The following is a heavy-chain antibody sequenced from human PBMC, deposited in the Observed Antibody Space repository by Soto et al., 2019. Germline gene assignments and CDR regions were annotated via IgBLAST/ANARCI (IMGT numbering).Heavy chain of an antibody. Sequence: AASVKVSCKASGGTFSSYAISWVRQAPGQGLEWMGGIIPIFGTANYAQKFQGRVTITADESTSTAYMELSSLRSEDTAVYYCASRLRHDCSSTSCEPWFDPWGQGTLVTVSS. V-gene: IGHV1-69*13. J-gene: IGHJ5*02. CDR2: IIPIFGTA. CDR3: ASRLRHDCSSTSCEPWFDP. CDR1: GGTFSSYA. D-gene: IGHD2-2*01.